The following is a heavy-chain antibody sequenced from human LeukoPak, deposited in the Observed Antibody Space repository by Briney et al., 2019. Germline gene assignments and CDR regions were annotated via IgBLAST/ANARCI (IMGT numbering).Heavy chain of an antibody. CDR2: IIPIFGTA. Sequence: GASVKVSCKASGGTFRSYAISWVRQAPGQGLEWMGRIIPIFGTANYAQKFQGRVTITTDESTSTAYMELSSLRSEDTAVYYCARGYSSWDDAFDIWGQGTMVTVSS. V-gene: IGHV1-69*05. CDR1: GGTFRSYA. J-gene: IGHJ3*02. CDR3: ARGYSSWDDAFDI. D-gene: IGHD6-13*01.